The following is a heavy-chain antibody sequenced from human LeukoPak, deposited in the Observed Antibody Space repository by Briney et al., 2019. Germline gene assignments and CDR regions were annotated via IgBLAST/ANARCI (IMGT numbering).Heavy chain of an antibody. CDR2: SIPILGIA. J-gene: IGHJ4*02. Sequence: ASVKVSCKASGYTFTSYAISWVRQAPGQGLEWVGRSIPILGIANYAQKFQGRVTITADKSTSTAYMELSSLRSEDTAVYYCARDLGTTVVPHDYWGQGTLVTVSS. CDR1: GYTFTSYA. CDR3: ARDLGTTVVPHDY. D-gene: IGHD4-23*01. V-gene: IGHV1-69*04.